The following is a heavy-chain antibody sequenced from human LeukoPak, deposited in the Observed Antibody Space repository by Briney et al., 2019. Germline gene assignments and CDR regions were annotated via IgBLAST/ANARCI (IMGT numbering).Heavy chain of an antibody. V-gene: IGHV3-23*01. Sequence: GGSLRLSCAASGFTFSSYWMHWVRQAAGKGLEWVSAISGSCGSTYYADSVKGRFTISRDNSKNTLYLQMNSLRAEDTAVYYCAKDNGGYDFWSGYYYYYSYGMDVWGQGTTVTVSS. D-gene: IGHD3-3*01. CDR3: AKDNGGYDFWSGYYYYYSYGMDV. CDR1: GFTFSSYW. CDR2: ISGSCGST. J-gene: IGHJ6*02.